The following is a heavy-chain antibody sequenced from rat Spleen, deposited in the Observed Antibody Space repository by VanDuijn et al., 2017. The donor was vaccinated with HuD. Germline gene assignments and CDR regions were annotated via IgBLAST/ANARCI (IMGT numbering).Heavy chain of an antibody. J-gene: IGHJ2*01. D-gene: IGHD1-4*01. CDR2: LNYAGSNT. CDR1: GFTFSNYG. CDR3: ARHAYPGMSYFDY. Sequence: EVQLVESGGGLVQPGRSLKLSCAASGFTFSNYGMHWIRQAPTKGLEWVATLNYAGSNTYYRDSVKGRFTISRDNAKSTLYLQMDSLRSEDTATYYCARHAYPGMSYFDYWGQGVMVTVSS. V-gene: IGHV5-29*01.